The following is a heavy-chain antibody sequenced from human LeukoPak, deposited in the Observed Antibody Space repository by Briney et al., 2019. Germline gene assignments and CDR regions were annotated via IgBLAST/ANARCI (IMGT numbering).Heavy chain of an antibody. J-gene: IGHJ6*02. D-gene: IGHD6-13*01. CDR2: ISGSGGST. Sequence: GGSLRLSCAASGFTFSSLAMSWVRQAPGKGLEWVSAISGSGGSTYYADSVKGRFTISRDNSKNTLYLQMNSLRAEDTAVYYCAKSRYSSNCRNRACFYYGVDVWGQGTTVTVSS. V-gene: IGHV3-23*01. CDR1: GFTFSSLA. CDR3: AKSRYSSNCRNRACFYYGVDV.